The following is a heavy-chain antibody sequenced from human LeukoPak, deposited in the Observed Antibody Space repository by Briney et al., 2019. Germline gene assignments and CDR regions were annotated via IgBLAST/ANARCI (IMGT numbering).Heavy chain of an antibody. V-gene: IGHV4-38-2*01. D-gene: IGHD3-10*01. CDR1: GHSISTGYY. CDR3: ASYYASGVSAYNYYGMDV. Sequence: SETLSLTCAVSGHSISTGYYWGWIRQPPGKGLEWIGSMSHNRGTYYNPSLKSRVTISMDTSKNQISLRLTSVTAADTAVYYCASYYASGVSAYNYYGMDVWGKGTTVTVSS. J-gene: IGHJ6*04. CDR2: MSHNRGT.